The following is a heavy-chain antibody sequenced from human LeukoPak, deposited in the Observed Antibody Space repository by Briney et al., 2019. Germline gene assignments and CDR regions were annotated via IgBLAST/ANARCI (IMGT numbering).Heavy chain of an antibody. J-gene: IGHJ4*02. D-gene: IGHD3-22*01. CDR2: IRYDGSNK. V-gene: IGHV3-30*02. CDR3: AKDRDSYGYYPYYFDY. CDR1: GFIFSYYA. Sequence: GGSLRLSCAASGFIFSYYAMHWVRQAPGKGLEWVAFIRYDGSNKYYSDSVKGRFTISRDNSKNTLYLQMNSLRAEDTAVYYCAKDRDSYGYYPYYFDYWGQGTLVTVSS.